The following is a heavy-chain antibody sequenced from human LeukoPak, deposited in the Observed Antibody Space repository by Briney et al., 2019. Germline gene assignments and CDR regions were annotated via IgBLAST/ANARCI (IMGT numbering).Heavy chain of an antibody. Sequence: ASMKVSCKSSGFTFTDHYIHWVRQGPGQGLEWMGYIGPHSTFTSSPQEFQGRVTMTRDASMSTAYMELTRLTSNDTAVYYCVREGEGPLSKDFDYWGQGTLVTVSS. CDR3: VREGEGPLSKDFDY. J-gene: IGHJ4*02. D-gene: IGHD2/OR15-2a*01. CDR2: IGPHSTFT. V-gene: IGHV1-2*02. CDR1: GFTFTDHY.